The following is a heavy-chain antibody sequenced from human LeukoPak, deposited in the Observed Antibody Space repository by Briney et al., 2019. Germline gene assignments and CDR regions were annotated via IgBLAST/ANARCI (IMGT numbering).Heavy chain of an antibody. CDR1: GFTFSSYA. J-gene: IGHJ4*02. CDR2: ISGSGGST. D-gene: IGHD3-22*01. Sequence: SGGSLRLSCAASGFTFSSYAMGWVRQAPGKGLEWVSAISGSGGSTYYADSVKGRFTISRDNSKSTLYLQMNSLRAEDTAVYYCAKDRRAWYDSSGYFHEFDYWGQGTLVTVSS. V-gene: IGHV3-23*01. CDR3: AKDRRAWYDSSGYFHEFDY.